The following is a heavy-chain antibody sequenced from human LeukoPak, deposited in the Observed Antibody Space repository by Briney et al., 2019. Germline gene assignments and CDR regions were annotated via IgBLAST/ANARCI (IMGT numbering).Heavy chain of an antibody. D-gene: IGHD2-8*01. J-gene: IGHJ4*02. CDR3: ARMVSKQNYFDY. V-gene: IGHV3-33*08. Sequence: GGSLRLYCAASGFTFSSYGMHWGRQAPGKGLEWVAVIWYNGSNKYYADSVKGRFTISRDNSKNTLYLQMNSLRAEDTAVYYCARMVSKQNYFDYWGQGTLVTVSS. CDR2: IWYNGSNK. CDR1: GFTFSSYG.